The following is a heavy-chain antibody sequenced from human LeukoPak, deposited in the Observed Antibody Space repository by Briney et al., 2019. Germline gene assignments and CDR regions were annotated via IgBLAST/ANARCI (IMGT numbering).Heavy chain of an antibody. CDR1: GYTFTGYY. V-gene: IGHV1-2*02. CDR2: INPNSGGT. J-gene: IGHJ6*03. CDR3: VRGYRRSYVLGYYYYYYMDV. Sequence: ASVKVSCKASGYTFTGYYMHWVRQAPGQGLEWMGWINPNSGGTNYAQKFQGRVTMTRDTSISTAYMELSRLRSDDTAVYYCVRGYRRSYVLGYYYYYYMDVWGKGTTVTISS. D-gene: IGHD3-3*02.